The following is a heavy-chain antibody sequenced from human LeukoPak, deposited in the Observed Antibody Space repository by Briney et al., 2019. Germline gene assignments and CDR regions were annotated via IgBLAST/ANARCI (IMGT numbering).Heavy chain of an antibody. CDR3: ARDYDSSGYYFYQPVY. CDR1: GFTFSSYA. J-gene: IGHJ4*02. V-gene: IGHV3-30-3*01. D-gene: IGHD3-22*01. Sequence: GRSLRLSCAASGFTFSSYAMHWVRQAPGKGLDWVAVISYDGSNKYYADSVKGRFTISRDNSKKTLYLQMNIQRAEDRPVYDFARDYDSSGYYFYQPVYWGQGTLVTVSS. CDR2: ISYDGSNK.